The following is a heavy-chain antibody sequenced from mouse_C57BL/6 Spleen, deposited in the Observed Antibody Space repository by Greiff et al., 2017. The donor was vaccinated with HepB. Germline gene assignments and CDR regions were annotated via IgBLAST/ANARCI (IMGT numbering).Heavy chain of an antibody. J-gene: IGHJ2*01. CDR3: ARQPYYYGSSSYYFDY. CDR1: GYAFSSSW. CDR2: IYPGDGDT. D-gene: IGHD1-1*01. Sequence: VQLQQSGPELVKPGASVKISCKASGYAFSSSWMNWVKQRPGKGLEWIGRIYPGDGDTNYNGKFKGKATLTADKSSSTAYMQLSSLTSEDSAVYFCARQPYYYGSSSYYFDYWGQGTTLTVSS. V-gene: IGHV1-82*01.